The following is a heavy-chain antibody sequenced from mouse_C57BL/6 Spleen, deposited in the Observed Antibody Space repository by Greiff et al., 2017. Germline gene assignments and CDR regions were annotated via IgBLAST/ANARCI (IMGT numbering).Heavy chain of an antibody. CDR3: ARGDDGYLYWYFDV. D-gene: IGHD2-3*01. CDR1: GYSFTGYY. V-gene: IGHV1-31*01. Sequence: EVKLQQSGPELVKPGASVKISCKASGYSFTGYYMHWVKQSHGNILDWIGYIYPYNGVSSYNQKFKGKATLTVDKSSSTAYMGLRSLTSEDSAVYYCARGDDGYLYWYFDVWGTGTTVTVSS. J-gene: IGHJ1*03. CDR2: IYPYNGVS.